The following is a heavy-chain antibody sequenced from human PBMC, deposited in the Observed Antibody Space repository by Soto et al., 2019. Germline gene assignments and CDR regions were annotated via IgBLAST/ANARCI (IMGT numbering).Heavy chain of an antibody. V-gene: IGHV3-49*04. CDR1: GFTFGDYA. CDR3: TREEYYFDY. J-gene: IGHJ4*02. CDR2: IRSKAYGGTT. Sequence: GGSLRLSCTASGFTFGDYAMSWVRQAPGKGLEWVGFIRSKAYGGTTEYAASVKGRFTISRDDSKSIAYLQMNSLKTEDTAVYYCTREEYYFDYWGQGTLVTAPQ.